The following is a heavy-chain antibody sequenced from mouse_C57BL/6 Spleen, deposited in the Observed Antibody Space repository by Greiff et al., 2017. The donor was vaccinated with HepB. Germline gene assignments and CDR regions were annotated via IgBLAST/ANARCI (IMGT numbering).Heavy chain of an antibody. CDR1: GFTFSSYA. CDR3: AGGVADYFDY. J-gene: IGHJ2*01. Sequence: EVKLMESGGGLVKPGGSLKLSCAASGFTFSSYAMSWVRQTPEKRLEWVATISDGGSYTYYPDNVKGRFTISRDNAKNNLYLQMSHLKSEDTAMYYCAGGVADYFDYWGQGTTLTVSS. V-gene: IGHV5-4*03. D-gene: IGHD1-1*02. CDR2: ISDGGSYT.